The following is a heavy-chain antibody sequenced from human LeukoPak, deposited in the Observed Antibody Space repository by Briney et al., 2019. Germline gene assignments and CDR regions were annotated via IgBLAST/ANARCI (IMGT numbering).Heavy chain of an antibody. CDR3: ARKTYYYDSSGYPFDY. D-gene: IGHD3-22*01. Sequence: ASVKVSCKASGYTFTSYYMHWVRQAPGQGLEWMGRIIPILGIANYAQKFQGRVTITADKSTSTAYMELSSLRSEDTAVYYCARKTYYYDSSGYPFDYWGQGTLVTVSS. CDR2: IIPILGIA. J-gene: IGHJ4*02. CDR1: GYTFTSYY. V-gene: IGHV1-69*02.